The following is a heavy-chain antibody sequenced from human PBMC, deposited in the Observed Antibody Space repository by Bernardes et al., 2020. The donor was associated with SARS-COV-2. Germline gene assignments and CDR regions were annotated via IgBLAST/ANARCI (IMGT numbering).Heavy chain of an antibody. CDR1: GYIFSTYW. D-gene: IGHD6-13*01. CDR2: IDPSDSFT. V-gene: IGHV5-51*01. CDR3: VRRGTAAAGMEDAFDI. Sequence: GASLKISCRASGYIFSTYWIAWVRQMPGKGLEWMGIIDPSDSFTNYSPSFRGLVTMSADRSSSTAFLQWKSLKASDTAMYYCVRRGTAAAGMEDAFDIWGHGTKVTVS. J-gene: IGHJ3*02.